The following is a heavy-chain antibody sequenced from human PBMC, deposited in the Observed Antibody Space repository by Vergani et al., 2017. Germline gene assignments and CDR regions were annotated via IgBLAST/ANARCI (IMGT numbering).Heavy chain of an antibody. V-gene: IGHV1-24*01. Sequence: QVQLEQSGAEVKKPGASVKVSCKVSGYSLPELSLQWVRQAPGKGLEWMGGFDPQNLEINYSKKFQGRVSMTQDSSTDTAYMQLSCLGSEDTGLYYCASPLEPAGATLRFDAFDIWGQETMLIVSS. CDR2: FDPQNLEI. J-gene: IGHJ3*02. CDR3: ASPLEPAGATLRFDAFDI. CDR1: GYSLPELS. D-gene: IGHD2/OR15-2a*01.